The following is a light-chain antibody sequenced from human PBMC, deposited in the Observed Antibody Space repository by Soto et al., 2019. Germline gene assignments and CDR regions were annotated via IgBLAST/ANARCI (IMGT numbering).Light chain of an antibody. V-gene: IGLV2-14*01. J-gene: IGLJ3*02. CDR2: EVT. CDR3: DSYTSSSRV. Sequence: QSALTQPAPVSGSRGQSITISCTGTSSDVGAYNYVSWYQQHPGKAPKLIIYEVTNRPSGVSDRFSASKSGNTASLTISGLQAEDEADYYCDSYTSSSRVFGGGTKVTVL. CDR1: SSDVGAYNY.